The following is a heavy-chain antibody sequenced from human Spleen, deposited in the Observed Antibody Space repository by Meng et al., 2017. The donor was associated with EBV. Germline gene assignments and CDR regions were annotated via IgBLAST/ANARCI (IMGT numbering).Heavy chain of an antibody. D-gene: IGHD2-8*02. CDR2: INHSGNT. CDR3: ATWWGKGYY. Sequence: QGESQRWGAGLLKPSETLSLTCDVYGGPFDGYSWTWIRQPPGKGLEWIGEINHSGNTNYNPSLKSRVTISVDTSKRQFSLKLTSMTAADTAVYYCATWWGKGYYWGQETLVTVSS. V-gene: IGHV4-34*01. CDR1: GGPFDGYS. J-gene: IGHJ4*02.